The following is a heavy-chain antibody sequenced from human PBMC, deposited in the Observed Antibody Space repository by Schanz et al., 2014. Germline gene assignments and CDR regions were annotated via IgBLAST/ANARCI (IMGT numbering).Heavy chain of an antibody. Sequence: QVQLVQSGAEVKKPGSSVKVSCKASGGTFSSYSISWVRQAPGQGLEWMGRIIPILGIANYAQKFQGRLTITADKSTSTAYMELSSLRSEDTAMYYCARDQSPYTNSSDVRYFDYWGQGSLVTVSS. CDR3: ARDQSPYTNSSDVRYFDY. J-gene: IGHJ4*02. CDR2: IIPILGIA. CDR1: GGTFSSYS. D-gene: IGHD6-6*01. V-gene: IGHV1-69*04.